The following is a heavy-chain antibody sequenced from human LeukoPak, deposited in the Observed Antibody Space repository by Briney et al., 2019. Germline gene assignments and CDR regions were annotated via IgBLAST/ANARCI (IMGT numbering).Heavy chain of an antibody. CDR3: ARLDNWNLDIDY. CDR2: IYYSGST. Sequence: SETLSLTCTVSGGSISSSSYYWGWIRQPPGKELEWIGSIYYSGSTYYNPSLKSRVTISVDTSKNQFSLKLSSVTAADTAVYYCARLDNWNLDIDYWGQGTLVTVSS. J-gene: IGHJ4*02. D-gene: IGHD1-20*01. V-gene: IGHV4-39*01. CDR1: GGSISSSSYY.